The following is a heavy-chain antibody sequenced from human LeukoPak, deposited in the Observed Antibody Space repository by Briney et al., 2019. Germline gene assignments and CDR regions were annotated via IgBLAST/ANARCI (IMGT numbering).Heavy chain of an antibody. D-gene: IGHD3-10*01. V-gene: IGHV3-33*01. J-gene: IGHJ3*02. Sequence: GRSLRLSCAASGFTFGAYGMHWVRQAPGKGLEWVAVIWYDGSNQYYVDSVKGRITISRDNSKNTVHLQMNSLRVEDTAVYYCAREQYGSDDALDIWGQGTMVTVSS. CDR2: IWYDGSNQ. CDR3: AREQYGSDDALDI. CDR1: GFTFGAYG.